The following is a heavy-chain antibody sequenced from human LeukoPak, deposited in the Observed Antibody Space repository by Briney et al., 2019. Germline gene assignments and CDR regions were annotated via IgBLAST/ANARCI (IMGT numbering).Heavy chain of an antibody. J-gene: IGHJ5*02. CDR3: ARDGGGYRFYNWFDP. Sequence: QSGGSLRLSCAASGFTFSSYEMNWVRQAPGKGLEWVSYIDSSGSTIHYADSVKGRFTISRDNAKNSLYLQMNSLRAEDTAVYYCARDGGGYRFYNWFDPWGQGTLVTVSS. CDR2: IDSSGSTI. D-gene: IGHD5-12*01. V-gene: IGHV3-48*03. CDR1: GFTFSSYE.